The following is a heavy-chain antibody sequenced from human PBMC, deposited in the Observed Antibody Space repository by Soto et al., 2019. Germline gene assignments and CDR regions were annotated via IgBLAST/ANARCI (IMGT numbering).Heavy chain of an antibody. CDR3: AREGGAAPGARREWYLDL. V-gene: IGHV1-2*02. Sequence: VQLVQSGAEVKKPGASVTVSCKTSGYPLTDFYIHWVRQAPGQGLEWMAWINPHTGDTNTALKFQGRVTMTRDTAINTAFMELTRLSSDDNAVYYCAREGGAAPGARREWYLDLWGRGTLVSVSS. CDR1: GYPLTDFY. CDR2: INPHTGDT. J-gene: IGHJ2*01. D-gene: IGHD6-25*01.